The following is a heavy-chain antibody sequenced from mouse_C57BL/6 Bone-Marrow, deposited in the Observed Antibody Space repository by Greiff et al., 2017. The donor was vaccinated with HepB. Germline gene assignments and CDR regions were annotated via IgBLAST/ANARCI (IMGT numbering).Heavy chain of an antibody. Sequence: VHLVESGPGLVAPSQSLSITCTVSGFSLTSYGVDWVRQSPGKGLEWLGVIWGVGSTNYNSTLQSRLSISKDNSKSQVYLKMNSLQTDDTAMYYCASYYSNYPFAYWGQGTLVTVSA. CDR2: IWGVGST. J-gene: IGHJ3*01. CDR1: GFSLTSYG. D-gene: IGHD2-5*01. CDR3: ASYYSNYPFAY. V-gene: IGHV2-6*01.